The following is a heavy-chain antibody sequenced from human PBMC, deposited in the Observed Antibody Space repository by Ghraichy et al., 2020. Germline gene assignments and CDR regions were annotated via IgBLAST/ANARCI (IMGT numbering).Heavy chain of an antibody. D-gene: IGHD6-6*01. CDR2: INPNSGGT. J-gene: IGHJ4*02. Sequence: ASVKVSCKASGYTFTGYYMHWVRQAPGQGLEWMGWINPNSGGTNYAQKFQGRVTMTRDTSISTAYMELSRLRSDDTAVYYCARGPYSSSPAGAHGQYDYWGQGTLVTVSS. CDR3: ARGPYSSSPAGAHGQYDY. CDR1: GYTFTGYY. V-gene: IGHV1-2*02.